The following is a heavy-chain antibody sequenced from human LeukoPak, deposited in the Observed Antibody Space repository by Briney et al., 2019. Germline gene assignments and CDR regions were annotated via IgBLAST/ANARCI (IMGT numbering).Heavy chain of an antibody. V-gene: IGHV4-59*08. CDR2: IYYSGST. Sequence: PSETLSLTCTVSGGSISSYYWSWIRQPPGKGLEWIGYIYYSGSTNYNPSLKSRVTISVDTSKNQFSLKLSSVTAADTAVYYCARSYSSSWYGRNWFDPWGQGTLVTVSS. CDR1: GGSISSYY. D-gene: IGHD6-13*01. CDR3: ARSYSSSWYGRNWFDP. J-gene: IGHJ5*02.